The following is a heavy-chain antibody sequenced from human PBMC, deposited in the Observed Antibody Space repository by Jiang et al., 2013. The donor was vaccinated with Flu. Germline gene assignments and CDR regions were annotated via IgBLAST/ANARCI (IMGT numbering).Heavy chain of an antibody. D-gene: IGHD3-10*01. CDR2: IYWDDDK. J-gene: IGHJ4*02. Sequence: KPTQTLTLTCTFSGFSLSTSGVGVGWIRQPPGKALEWLALIYWDDDKRYSPSLKSRLTITKDTSKNQVVLTMTNMDPVDTATYYCAHSLIVPMVRGVITPFDYWGQGTLVTVSS. V-gene: IGHV2-5*02. CDR3: AHSLIVPMVRGVITPFDY. CDR1: GFSLSTSGVG.